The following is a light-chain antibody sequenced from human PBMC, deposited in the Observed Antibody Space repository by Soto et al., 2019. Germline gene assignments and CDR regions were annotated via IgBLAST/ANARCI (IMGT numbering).Light chain of an antibody. CDR1: SSDFGVYNR. V-gene: IGLV2-18*02. Sequence: QSALTQPPSVSGSPGQSVTISCTGSSSDFGVYNRVSWYQQSPGTAPKLIIYEVGNQPSGVPGRFSGSKSGNTASLTISGLQAEDEADYYCSSFTNSNTWVLGGGTKLTVL. CDR3: SSFTNSNTWV. CDR2: EVG. J-gene: IGLJ3*02.